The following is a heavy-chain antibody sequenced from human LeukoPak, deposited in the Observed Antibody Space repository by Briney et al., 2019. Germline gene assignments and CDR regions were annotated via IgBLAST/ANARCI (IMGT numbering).Heavy chain of an antibody. CDR3: ARTVDSYNWRENWFDP. Sequence: ASVKVSCKASGYTFSRYGISWVRQAPGHGLGWMGWISAYNGNANYAQTLRDRVTMTTDTSTSTAYMDLRSLRSDDTAVYYCARTVDSYNWRENWFDPWGQGTLVTVSS. V-gene: IGHV1-18*01. D-gene: IGHD1-20*01. CDR1: GYTFSRYG. J-gene: IGHJ5*02. CDR2: ISAYNGNA.